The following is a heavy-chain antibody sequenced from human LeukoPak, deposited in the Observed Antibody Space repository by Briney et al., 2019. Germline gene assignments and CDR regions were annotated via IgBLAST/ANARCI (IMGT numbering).Heavy chain of an antibody. CDR3: ATGIYTSSSFFFDY. J-gene: IGHJ4*02. CDR1: GFTFSDHY. CDR2: IGSKVDGGTT. V-gene: IGHV3-15*04. D-gene: IGHD6-6*01. Sequence: PGGSLRLSCAASGFTFSDHYMDWVRQAPGKGLEWVGRIGSKVDGGTTDYAAPLNARFTISRDDSKNTLYLQMSSLKTEDTAVYYCATGIYTSSSFFFDYWGQGTLVTVSS.